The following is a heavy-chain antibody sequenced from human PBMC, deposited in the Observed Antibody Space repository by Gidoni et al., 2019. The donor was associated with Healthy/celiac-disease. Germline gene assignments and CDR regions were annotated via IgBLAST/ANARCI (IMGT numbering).Heavy chain of an antibody. CDR3: ARHGDGSWERPDY. J-gene: IGHJ4*02. Sequence: QLQLQDSGPGLVQPSSPLSLPSPVSGCSIRSSSYYWGWIRQPPGKGLEWIGSIDYSVSTYYNPSLKSRVTISVDTSKNQFSLKLSSVTAADTDVDYWARHGDGSWERPDYWGQGTLVTVSS. CDR2: IDYSVST. V-gene: IGHV4-39*01. D-gene: IGHD1-26*01. CDR1: GCSIRSSSYY.